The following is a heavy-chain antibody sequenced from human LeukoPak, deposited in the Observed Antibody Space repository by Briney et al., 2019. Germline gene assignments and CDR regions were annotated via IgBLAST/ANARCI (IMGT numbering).Heavy chain of an antibody. CDR3: ATIAAPHDY. D-gene: IGHD6-6*01. CDR2: FDPEDGET. V-gene: IGHV1-24*01. Sequence: ASVKVSCKASGGTFSSYAISWVRQAPGKGLEWMGGFDPEDGETIYAQKFQGRVTMTEDTSTDTAYMELSSLRSEDTAVYYCATIAAPHDYWGQGTLVTVSS. CDR1: GGTFSSYA. J-gene: IGHJ4*02.